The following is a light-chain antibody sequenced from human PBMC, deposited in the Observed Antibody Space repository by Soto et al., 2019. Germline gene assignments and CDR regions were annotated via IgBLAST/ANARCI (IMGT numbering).Light chain of an antibody. CDR3: SSYTSSSSWV. CDR1: SSDVGGYNY. CDR2: EVS. V-gene: IGLV2-14*01. J-gene: IGLJ3*02. Sequence: QSALTQPASVSGSPGQSITISCTGTSSDVGGYNYVSWYQQHPGKAPKLMIYEVSNRPSGVSNRFSGSKSRNTASLTISGPQAEDEADDYGSSYTSSSSWVFGGGTKLTVL.